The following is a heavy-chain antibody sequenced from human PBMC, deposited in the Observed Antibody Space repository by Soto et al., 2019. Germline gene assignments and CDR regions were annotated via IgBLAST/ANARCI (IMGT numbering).Heavy chain of an antibody. V-gene: IGHV3-15*01. D-gene: IGHD3-22*01. CDR1: GFTFSNAW. J-gene: IGHJ4*02. CDR3: TTDAVGYDSRGYYYERDY. Sequence: EVQLVESGGGLVKPGGSLRLSCAASGFTFSNAWMSWVRQAPGKGLEWVGRIKSKTDGGTTDYAAPVKGRFTISRDDLKNTLYLQMNSLKTEDTAVYYCTTDAVGYDSRGYYYERDYWGQGTLVTVSS. CDR2: IKSKTDGGTT.